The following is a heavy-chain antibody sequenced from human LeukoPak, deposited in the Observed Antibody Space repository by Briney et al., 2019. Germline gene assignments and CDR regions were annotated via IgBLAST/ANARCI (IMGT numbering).Heavy chain of an antibody. V-gene: IGHV3-48*03. CDR3: ARSPDDYYDSSGYLFFFDY. Sequence: GGSLRLSCAASGFTFSSYEMNWVRQAPGKGLEWVSYISSSGSTIYYADSVKGRFTISRDNSKNTLYLQMNSLRAEDTAVYYCARSPDDYYDSSGYLFFFDYWGQGTLVTVSS. J-gene: IGHJ4*02. CDR2: ISSSGSTI. D-gene: IGHD3-22*01. CDR1: GFTFSSYE.